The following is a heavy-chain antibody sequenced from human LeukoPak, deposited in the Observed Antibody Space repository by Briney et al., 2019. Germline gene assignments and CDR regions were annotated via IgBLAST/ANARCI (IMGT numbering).Heavy chain of an antibody. D-gene: IGHD2-2*01. CDR2: INPSGGST. CDR3: ARVGCSSTSCYHY. J-gene: IGHJ4*02. CDR1: GYTFTAYY. Sequence: VASVKVSCKASGYTFTAYYLHWVRQAPGQGLEWMGIINPSGGSTSYAQKFQGRVTMTRDTSTSTVYMDLSSLRSEDTAVYYCARVGCSSTSCYHYWGQGTLVTVSS. V-gene: IGHV1-46*01.